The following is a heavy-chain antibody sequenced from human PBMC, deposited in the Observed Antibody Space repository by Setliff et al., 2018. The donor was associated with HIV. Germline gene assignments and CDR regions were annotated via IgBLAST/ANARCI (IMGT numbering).Heavy chain of an antibody. Sequence: SETLSLTCVVYGGSFGGYYWSWIRQPPGKGLEWIGYIYYSGSTNYNPSLKSRVTISVATSKNQFFLKLSSVTAADTAVYYCVRGYCSSTTCYDDYYYMDVWGKGSTVTVSS. CDR3: VRGYCSSTTCYDDYYYMDV. CDR1: GGSFGGYY. J-gene: IGHJ6*03. V-gene: IGHV4-59*01. D-gene: IGHD2-2*01. CDR2: IYYSGST.